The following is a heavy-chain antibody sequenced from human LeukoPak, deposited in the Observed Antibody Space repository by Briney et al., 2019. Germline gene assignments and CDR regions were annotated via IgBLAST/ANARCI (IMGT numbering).Heavy chain of an antibody. Sequence: SETLSLTCTVSGGSISSYYRSWIRQPPGKGLEWIGYIYYSGSTNYNPSLKSRVTISVDTSKNQFSLKLSSVTAADTAVYYCARSLSGYFGDYWGQGTLVTVSS. CDR2: IYYSGST. CDR3: ARSLSGYFGDY. CDR1: GGSISSYY. D-gene: IGHD3-22*01. V-gene: IGHV4-59*08. J-gene: IGHJ4*02.